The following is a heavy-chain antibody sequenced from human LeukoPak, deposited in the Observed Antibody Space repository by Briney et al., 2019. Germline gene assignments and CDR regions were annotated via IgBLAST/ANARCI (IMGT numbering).Heavy chain of an antibody. V-gene: IGHV4-59*01. CDR3: ARVWSGYYSVDY. D-gene: IGHD3-3*01. Sequence: PSETLSLTCTVSGGSISSYYWSWIRQPPGKGLEWIGYIYYSGSTNYNPSLKSRVTISVGTSKNQFSLKLSSVTAADTAVYYCARVWSGYYSVDYWGQGTLVTVSS. CDR1: GGSISSYY. J-gene: IGHJ4*02. CDR2: IYYSGST.